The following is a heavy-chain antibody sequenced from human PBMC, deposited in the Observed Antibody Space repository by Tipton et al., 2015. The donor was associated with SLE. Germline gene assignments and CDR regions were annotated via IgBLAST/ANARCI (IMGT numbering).Heavy chain of an antibody. J-gene: IGHJ5*02. CDR1: GGSISSYY. D-gene: IGHD5-12*01. CDR3: ARGVGYEDL. CDR2: IYYSGST. Sequence: LRLSCTVSGGSISSYYWSWIRQPPGEGLEWIGYIYYSGSTNYNPSLKSRVTISVDTSKNQFSLKLNSVTAADTAVYYCARGVGYEDLWGQGTLVTVSA. V-gene: IGHV4-59*01.